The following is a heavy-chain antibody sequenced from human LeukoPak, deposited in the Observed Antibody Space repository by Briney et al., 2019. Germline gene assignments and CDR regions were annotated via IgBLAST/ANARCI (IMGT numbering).Heavy chain of an antibody. D-gene: IGHD2-15*01. CDR3: ARGEIGNCSGGSCLNWFDP. CDR2: IYYSGST. V-gene: IGHV4-39*07. Sequence: SETLSLTCTVSGDSIDSSSYYWGWIRQPPGKGLEWIGNIYYSGSTYYNPSLKSRVTISVDTSKNQFSLKLSSVTAADTAVYYCARGEIGNCSGGSCLNWFDPWGQGTLVTVSS. CDR1: GDSIDSSSYY. J-gene: IGHJ5*02.